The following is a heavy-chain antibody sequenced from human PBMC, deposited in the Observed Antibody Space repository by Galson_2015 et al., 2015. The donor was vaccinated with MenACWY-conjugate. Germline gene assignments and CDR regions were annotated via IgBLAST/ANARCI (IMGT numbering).Heavy chain of an antibody. D-gene: IGHD2-21*02. V-gene: IGHV3-48*04. Sequence: SLRLSCAASGFTFSSYSMNWVRQAPGKGLEWVSYISSSSSTIYYADSVKGRFTISRDNAKNSLYLQMNSLRAEDTAVYYCASEVLGLAYCGGDCYRFDYWGQGTLVTVSS. CDR1: GFTFSSYS. CDR3: ASEVLGLAYCGGDCYRFDY. J-gene: IGHJ4*02. CDR2: ISSSSSTI.